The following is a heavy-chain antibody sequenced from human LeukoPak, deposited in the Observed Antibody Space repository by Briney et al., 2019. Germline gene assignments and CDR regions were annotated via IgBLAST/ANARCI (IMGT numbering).Heavy chain of an antibody. CDR3: ARLVRYCSSDSCYPFDY. CDR1: GGSISSSSHY. V-gene: IGHV4-39*01. J-gene: IGHJ4*02. CDR2: MYYSGGT. Sequence: SETLSLTCTVSGGSISSSSHYWGWIRQPPGKGLEWIASMYYSGGTYYNPSLKSRVTISIDTSKNQFSLKLNSVTAADTAVYYCARLVRYCSSDSCYPFDYWGQGTLVTVSS. D-gene: IGHD2-2*01.